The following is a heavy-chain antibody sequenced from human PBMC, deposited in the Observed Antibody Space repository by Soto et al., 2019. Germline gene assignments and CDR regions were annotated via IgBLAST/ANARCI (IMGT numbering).Heavy chain of an antibody. Sequence: SGTLSLTCRVSAGSISRYYWGWVRQSPGEGLEWIAHISYTVDASYNPSLKSRVTISLDTSKNQIALSLMSVTAADTAVYYCVGSLMSRAMESFDYWGQGTLVTVSS. J-gene: IGHJ4*02. CDR3: VGSLMSRAMESFDY. D-gene: IGHD5-18*01. CDR2: ISYTVDA. V-gene: IGHV4-59*07. CDR1: AGSISRYY.